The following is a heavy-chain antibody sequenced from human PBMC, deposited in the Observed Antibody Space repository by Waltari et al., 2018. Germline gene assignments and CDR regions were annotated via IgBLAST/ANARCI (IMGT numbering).Heavy chain of an antibody. CDR2: VEPENGEK. D-gene: IGHD5-12*01. V-gene: IGHV1-69-2*01. CDR1: GYTFTDYY. Sequence: EVQLVQSGAEVKKPGATVKISCKVSGYTFTDYYMHWVLQAPGKGVEWMGLVEPENGEKIYEEMFQGRVTITAETSTDTAYMELSSLRSEDTAVYYCATVFNSGYDYFDYWGQGTLVTVSS. J-gene: IGHJ4*02. CDR3: ATVFNSGYDYFDY.